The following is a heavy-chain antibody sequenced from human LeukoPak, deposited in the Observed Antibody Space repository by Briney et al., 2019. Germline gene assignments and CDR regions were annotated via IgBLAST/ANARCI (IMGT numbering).Heavy chain of an antibody. CDR2: IIPIFGIA. V-gene: IGHV1-69*04. D-gene: IGHD2-15*01. CDR3: ARANLGRPVGHCSGGSCYSDSSWFDP. CDR1: GGTFSSYA. Sequence: ASVKVSCKASGGTFSSYAISCVRQAPGQGLEWMGRIIPIFGIANYAQKFQGRVTITADKSTSTAYMELSSLRSEDTAVYYCARANLGRPVGHCSGGSCYSDSSWFDPWGQGTLVTVSS. J-gene: IGHJ5*02.